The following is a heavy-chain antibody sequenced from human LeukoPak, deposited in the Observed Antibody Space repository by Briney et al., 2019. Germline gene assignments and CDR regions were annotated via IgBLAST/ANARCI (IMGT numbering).Heavy chain of an antibody. CDR1: GYTFTSYY. V-gene: IGHV1-46*01. D-gene: IGHD6-6*01. CDR3: ARDGADSSWSPTNWFDP. CDR2: INPSGGST. Sequence: ASVKVSCKASGYTFTSYYMHWVRQAPGQGLEWMGIINPSGGSTSYAQKFQGRVTMTRDVSTSTVYMELSSLRSEDTAVYYCARDGADSSWSPTNWFDPWGQGTPVTVSS. J-gene: IGHJ5*02.